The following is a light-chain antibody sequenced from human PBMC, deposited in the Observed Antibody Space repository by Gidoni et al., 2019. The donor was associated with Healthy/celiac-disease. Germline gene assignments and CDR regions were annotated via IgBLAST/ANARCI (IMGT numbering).Light chain of an antibody. J-gene: IGLJ2*01. Sequence: SYEPTQPPSVSVSPGQTASITCAGDKSGDKYACWYQQKPGQSLVLVIYKDSKRPSGIPERFSGSNSGNTATLTLSATQAIDEADYYCQAWDSSLVFGGGTKLTVL. CDR2: KDS. CDR1: KSGDKY. V-gene: IGLV3-1*01. CDR3: QAWDSSLV.